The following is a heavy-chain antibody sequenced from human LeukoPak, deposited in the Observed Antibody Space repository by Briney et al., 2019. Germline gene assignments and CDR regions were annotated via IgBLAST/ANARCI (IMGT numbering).Heavy chain of an antibody. CDR2: INHSGST. CDR3: ARGYCSSTSCYRYWFDP. J-gene: IGHJ5*02. V-gene: IGHV4-30-2*01. D-gene: IGHD2-2*01. Sequence: SETLSLTCAVSGGSISSGGYSWSWIRQPPGKGLEWIGEINHSGSTNYNPSLKSRVTISVDTSKNQFSLKLSSVTAADTAVYYCARGYCSSTSCYRYWFDPWGQGTLVTVSS. CDR1: GGSISSGGYS.